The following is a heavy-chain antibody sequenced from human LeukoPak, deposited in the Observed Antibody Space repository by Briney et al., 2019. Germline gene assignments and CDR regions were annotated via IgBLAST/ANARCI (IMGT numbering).Heavy chain of an antibody. J-gene: IGHJ6*03. CDR1: GGTFSSYA. CDR3: ARQHYDSGHHYYYYYMDV. Sequence: KSGGSLRLSCAASGGTFSSYAISWVRQAPGQGLEWMGGIIPIFGTANYAQKFQGRVTITADKSTSTAYMELSSLRSEDTAVYYCARQHYDSGHHYYYYYMDVWGKGTTVTVSS. V-gene: IGHV1-69*06. CDR2: IIPIFGTA. D-gene: IGHD5-12*01.